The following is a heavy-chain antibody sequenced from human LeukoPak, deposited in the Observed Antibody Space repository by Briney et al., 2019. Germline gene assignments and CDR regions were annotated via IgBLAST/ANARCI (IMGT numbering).Heavy chain of an antibody. CDR1: GYIFNVYD. CDR2: MNPNSGNT. V-gene: IGHV1-8*01. D-gene: IGHD7-27*01. Sequence: ASVKVSCKASGYIFNVYDINWVRQAAGQGLEWMGWMNPNSGNTGYAQKFQGRVTMTRDTSMTTAYMELNSLTSEDTAVYYCAREPMCGRAGDNAFDIWGQGTKVTVSS. J-gene: IGHJ3*02. CDR3: AREPMCGRAGDNAFDI.